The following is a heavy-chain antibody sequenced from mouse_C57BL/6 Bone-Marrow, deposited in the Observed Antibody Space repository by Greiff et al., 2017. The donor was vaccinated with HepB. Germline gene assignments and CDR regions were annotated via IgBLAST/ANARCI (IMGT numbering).Heavy chain of an antibody. CDR1: GFNIKNTY. Sequence: EVKLMESVAEIVRPGASVKLSCTASGFNIKNTYMHWVKQRPEQGLEWIGRIDPANGNTKYAPKFQGKATITADTSSNTAYLQLSSLTSEDTAIYYCAGDSSGYVGFAYWGQGTLVTVSA. CDR2: IDPANGNT. J-gene: IGHJ3*01. CDR3: AGDSSGYVGFAY. V-gene: IGHV14-3*01. D-gene: IGHD3-2*02.